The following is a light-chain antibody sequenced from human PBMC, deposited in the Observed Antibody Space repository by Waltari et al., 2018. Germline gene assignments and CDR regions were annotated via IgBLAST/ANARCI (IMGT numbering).Light chain of an antibody. Sequence: QSALTQPPSASGSLGQSVTISCPGTSTDVGGYNYVSLYQQHPGKAPNLIVYEGFQRPSGVPDRFPGSKSGDTASLTVSGLRAEDEALYYCSSYSRSDVVVFGGGTKLTVL. CDR1: STDVGGYNY. CDR3: SSYSRSDVVV. V-gene: IGLV2-8*01. CDR2: EGF. J-gene: IGLJ2*01.